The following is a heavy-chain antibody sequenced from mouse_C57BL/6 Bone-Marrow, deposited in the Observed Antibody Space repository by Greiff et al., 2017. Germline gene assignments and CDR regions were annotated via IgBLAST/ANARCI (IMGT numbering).Heavy chain of an antibody. Sequence: VQLVESGAELARPGASVKLSCKASGYTFTSYGISWVKQRTGQGLEWIGEIYPRSGNTYYNEKFKGKATLTADKSSSTAYMELRSLTSEDSAVYFCAKNLAYYSFMDYWGQGTSVTVSS. CDR2: IYPRSGNT. V-gene: IGHV1-81*01. CDR3: AKNLAYYSFMDY. CDR1: GYTFTSYG. J-gene: IGHJ4*01. D-gene: IGHD2-10*01.